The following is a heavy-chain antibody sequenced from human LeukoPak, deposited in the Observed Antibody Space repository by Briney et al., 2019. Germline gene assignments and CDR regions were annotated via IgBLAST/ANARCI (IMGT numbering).Heavy chain of an antibody. CDR2: ISADNGNT. Sequence: SVKVSCKASGYTFTSYGISWVRQAPGQGLEWMGWISADNGNTNYAQKLQGRVTMTTDTSTSTAYMELRSLRSDDTAVYYCAREGWSYSSSWYGTPYYFDYWGQGTLVTVSS. D-gene: IGHD6-13*01. CDR3: AREGWSYSSSWYGTPYYFDY. J-gene: IGHJ4*02. CDR1: GYTFTSYG. V-gene: IGHV1-18*01.